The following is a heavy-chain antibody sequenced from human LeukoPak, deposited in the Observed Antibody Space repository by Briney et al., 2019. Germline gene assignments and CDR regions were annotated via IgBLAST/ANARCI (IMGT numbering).Heavy chain of an antibody. J-gene: IGHJ4*02. D-gene: IGHD2-15*01. V-gene: IGHV1-8*01. Sequence: ASVKVSCKASGYTFTSYGINWVRQATGQGLEWMGWMNPNSGNTGYAQKFQGRVTMTRNTSISTAYMELSSLRSEDTAVYYCARGFGRYCSGGSCTDFWGQGTLVTVSS. CDR1: GYTFTSYG. CDR3: ARGFGRYCSGGSCTDF. CDR2: MNPNSGNT.